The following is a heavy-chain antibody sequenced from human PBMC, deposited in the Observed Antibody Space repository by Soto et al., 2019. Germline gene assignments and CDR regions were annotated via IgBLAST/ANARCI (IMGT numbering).Heavy chain of an antibody. D-gene: IGHD6-6*01. V-gene: IGHV3-23*01. CDR1: GFTFSSYA. CDR2: ISASGGGT. Sequence: GGSLRLSCAASGFTFSSYAMSWVRQAPGKGLEWVSSISASGGGTYYADSVKGRFTISRDNSKNTLYLQVHSLRAEDTALYHCAKISGSSDTVNWGQGTLVTVS. CDR3: AKISGSSDTVN. J-gene: IGHJ4*02.